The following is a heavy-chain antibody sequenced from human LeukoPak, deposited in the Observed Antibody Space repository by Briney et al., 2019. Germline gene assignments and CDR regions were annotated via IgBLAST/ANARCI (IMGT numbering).Heavy chain of an antibody. CDR1: GFTFSSYW. CDR2: INSDGSST. Sequence: GGSLRLSCAASGFTFSSYWMHWVRQAPGKELVWVSRINSDGSSTSYADSVKGRFTISRDNAKNTLYLQMNSLRAEDTAVYYCASTKPSYGDPDVRFDYWGQGTLVTVSS. V-gene: IGHV3-74*01. CDR3: ASTKPSYGDPDVRFDY. D-gene: IGHD4-17*01. J-gene: IGHJ4*02.